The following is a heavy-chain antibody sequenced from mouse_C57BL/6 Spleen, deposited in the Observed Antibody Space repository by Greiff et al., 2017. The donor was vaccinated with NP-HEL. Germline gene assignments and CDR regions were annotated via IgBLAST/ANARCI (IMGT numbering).Heavy chain of an antibody. Sequence: EVQLVESGGGLVQPGGSLCLSCAASGFTFTDYYMSWVRQPPGKALEWLGFIRNKANGNTTEYSASVQGRFTISRDNSQSILYHQMNALRAEDSATYYGARSTTVPGYFGYWGKGTTLTVSS. CDR2: IRNKANGNTT. D-gene: IGHD6-1*01. V-gene: IGHV7-3*01. J-gene: IGHJ2*01. CDR1: GFTFTDYY. CDR3: ARSTTVPGYFGY.